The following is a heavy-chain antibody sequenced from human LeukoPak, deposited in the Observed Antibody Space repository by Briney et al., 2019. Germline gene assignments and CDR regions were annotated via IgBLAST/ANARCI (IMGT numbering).Heavy chain of an antibody. CDR1: GFTFSSYS. Sequence: GGFLRLSCAASGFTFSSYSMNWVRQGPGKGLEWVSYISDSGSTIYYADSVKGRFTISRDNAKNSLYLHLNSLRPEDTAVYYCARGPLTGDERLDYWGPGTLVTAAS. V-gene: IGHV3-48*01. D-gene: IGHD3-9*01. CDR2: ISDSGSTI. J-gene: IGHJ4*02. CDR3: ARGPLTGDERLDY.